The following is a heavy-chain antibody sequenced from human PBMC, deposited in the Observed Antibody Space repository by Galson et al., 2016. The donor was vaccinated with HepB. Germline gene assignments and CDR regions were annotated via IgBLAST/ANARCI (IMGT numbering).Heavy chain of an antibody. CDR1: GFTVTNAG. Sequence: SLRLSCAASGFTVTNAGLGWVRQAPGKGLEWVGRIRSKTDGGTTDYGATVKGRITISSEDSKNTLFLQNNNLKTEDTAVYYCTTVGIALPNTDHWGQGTVVTVSS. V-gene: IGHV3-15*01. D-gene: IGHD6-13*01. CDR2: IRSKTDGGTT. J-gene: IGHJ4*02. CDR3: TTVGIALPNTDH.